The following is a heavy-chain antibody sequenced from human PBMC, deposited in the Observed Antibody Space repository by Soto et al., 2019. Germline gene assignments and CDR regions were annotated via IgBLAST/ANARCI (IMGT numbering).Heavy chain of an antibody. J-gene: IGHJ4*02. D-gene: IGHD5-12*01. CDR2: IFWDDDK. V-gene: IGHV2-5*02. CDR3: AHTPRGYAYYFYY. CDR1: GFSLTTRGVG. Sequence: SGPTLVNPTQTLTLTCTFSGFSLTTRGVGVARIRQPPGKALEWLALIFWDDDKWYSASLKNRPTITEDTSKNQVVLTMTNMDPVDTATYFCAHTPRGYAYYFYYWGQGALVTVS.